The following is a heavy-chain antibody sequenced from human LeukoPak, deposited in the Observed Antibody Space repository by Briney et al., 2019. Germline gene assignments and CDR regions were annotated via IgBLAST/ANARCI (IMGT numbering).Heavy chain of an antibody. Sequence: GSLRLSCAASGFTVSSNYMSWVRQAPGKGLEWVSVIYSGGSTYYADSVKGRFTISRDNSKNTLYLQMNSLRAEDTAVYYCARETGSAVGSTDFDYWGQGTLVTVSS. V-gene: IGHV3-53*01. CDR3: ARETGSAVGSTDFDY. CDR2: IYSGGST. CDR1: GFTVSSNY. D-gene: IGHD4-17*01. J-gene: IGHJ4*02.